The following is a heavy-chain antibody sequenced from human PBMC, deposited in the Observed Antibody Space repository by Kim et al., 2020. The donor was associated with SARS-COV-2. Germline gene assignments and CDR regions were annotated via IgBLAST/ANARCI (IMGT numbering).Heavy chain of an antibody. CDR3: ARVGRRWLQLPRNYYYGMDV. V-gene: IGHV4-34*01. CDR1: GGSFSGYY. D-gene: IGHD5-12*01. Sequence: SETLSLTCAVYGGSFSGYYWSWIRQPPGKGLEWIGEFNHSGSTNYNPSLKSRVTISVDTSKNQFSLKLSSVTAADTAVYYCARVGRRWLQLPRNYYYGMDVWGQGTTVTVSS. CDR2: FNHSGST. J-gene: IGHJ6*02.